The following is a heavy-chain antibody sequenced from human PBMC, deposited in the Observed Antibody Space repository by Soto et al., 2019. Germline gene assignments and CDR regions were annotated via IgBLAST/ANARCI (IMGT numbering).Heavy chain of an antibody. D-gene: IGHD3-22*01. J-gene: IGHJ3*02. CDR3: ATDWEVVSGNCAFDM. V-gene: IGHV3-9*01. CDR1: GLRFGDYA. CDR2: ITWNSRTI. Sequence: VQLVESGGGLVQPGRSLRLSCAASGLRFGDYAMHWVRRAPGKGLEWVSSITWNSRTIGYADSVKGRFTISRDNARNTLFLQMNSLRPEDTALYYCATDWEVVSGNCAFDMWGQGTMVTVSS.